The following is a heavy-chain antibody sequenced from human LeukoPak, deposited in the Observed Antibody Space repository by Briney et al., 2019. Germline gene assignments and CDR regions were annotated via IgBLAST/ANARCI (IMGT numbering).Heavy chain of an antibody. Sequence: SETLSLTCTVSGYPISSGYYWGWIRQPPGKGLEWIGSIYHSGSTYYNPSLKSRVTLSVDTSKNQFSLKLSSVTAADTAVYYCAGGVGYCSGGSCYSNWFDPWGQGTLVTVSS. CDR2: IYHSGST. D-gene: IGHD2-15*01. CDR3: AGGVGYCSGGSCYSNWFDP. J-gene: IGHJ5*02. CDR1: GYPISSGYY. V-gene: IGHV4-38-2*02.